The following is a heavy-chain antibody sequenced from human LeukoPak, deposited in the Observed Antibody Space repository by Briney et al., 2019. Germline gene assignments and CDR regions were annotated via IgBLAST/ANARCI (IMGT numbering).Heavy chain of an antibody. CDR1: GGSISSSS. V-gene: IGHV3-21*01. CDR2: ISSSSSYI. D-gene: IGHD3-3*01. J-gene: IGHJ3*02. Sequence: ETLSLTCTVSGGSISSSSYYWGWIRQPPGTGLEWVSSISSSSSYIYYADSVKGRFTISRDNAKNSLYLQMNSLRAEDTAVYYCARDRRLEWFLNAFDIWGQGTMVTVSS. CDR3: ARDRRLEWFLNAFDI.